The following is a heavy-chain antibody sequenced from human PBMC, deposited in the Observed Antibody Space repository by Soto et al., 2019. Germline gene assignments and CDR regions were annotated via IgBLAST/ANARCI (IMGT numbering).Heavy chain of an antibody. D-gene: IGHD6-13*01. J-gene: IGHJ3*02. V-gene: IGHV1-18*01. CDR1: GYTFTSYG. CDR3: AKVQLCSSSWSAFEI. CDR2: ISPNNGNT. Sequence: ASVKVSCKASGYTFTSYGIVWVRQAPGEVLEWMGWISPNNGNTNYAQRLQGRVTMATDTSTSTAYMELRSLRSDDTAVYYCAKVQLCSSSWSAFEIWGQETMVTVSS.